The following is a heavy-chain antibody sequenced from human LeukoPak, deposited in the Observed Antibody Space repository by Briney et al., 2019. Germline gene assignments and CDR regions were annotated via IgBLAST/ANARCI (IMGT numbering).Heavy chain of an antibody. Sequence: GASVKVSCKASGYTFTSYYMHWVRQAPGQGLEWMGIINPSGGSTSYAQKFQGRVTMTRDTSTSTVYMELSSLRSEDTAVYYCARGLKRWLQSDAFDIWGQGTMVTVSS. J-gene: IGHJ3*02. V-gene: IGHV1-46*03. D-gene: IGHD5-24*01. CDR3: ARGLKRWLQSDAFDI. CDR1: GYTFTSYY. CDR2: INPSGGST.